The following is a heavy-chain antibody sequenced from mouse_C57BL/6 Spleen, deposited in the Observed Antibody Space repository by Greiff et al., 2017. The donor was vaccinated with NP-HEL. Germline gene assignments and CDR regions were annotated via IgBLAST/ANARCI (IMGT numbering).Heavy chain of an antibody. D-gene: IGHD1-1*01. V-gene: IGHV1-80*01. CDR3: ARKGDGYGSSYAMDY. Sequence: QVQLQQSGAELVKPGASVKISCKASGYAFSSYWMNWVKQRPGKGLEWIGQIYPGDGDTNYNGKFKGKATLTADKSSSTAYMQLSSLTSEDSAVYYCARKGDGYGSSYAMDYWGQGTSVTVSS. CDR2: IYPGDGDT. J-gene: IGHJ4*01. CDR1: GYAFSSYW.